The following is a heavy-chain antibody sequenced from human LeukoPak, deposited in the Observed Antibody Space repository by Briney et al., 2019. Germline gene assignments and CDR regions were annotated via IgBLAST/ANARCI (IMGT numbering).Heavy chain of an antibody. CDR1: GGSISSYY. V-gene: IGHV4-59*01. J-gene: IGHJ5*02. CDR2: IYYSGST. CDR3: ARGAGNFAAWFDP. D-gene: IGHD2-15*01. Sequence: SETLSLTCTVSGGSISSYYWSWMRQPPGKGLEWIGYIYYSGSTNYNPSLKSRVTISVDTSKNQFSLKLSSVTAADTAGYYCARGAGNFAAWFDPWGQGTLVTVSS.